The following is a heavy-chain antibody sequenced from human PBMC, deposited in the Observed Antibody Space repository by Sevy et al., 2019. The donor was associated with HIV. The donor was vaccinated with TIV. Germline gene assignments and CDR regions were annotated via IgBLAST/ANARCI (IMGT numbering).Heavy chain of an antibody. D-gene: IGHD2-8*01. CDR2: LSFGCGKI. J-gene: IGHJ4*02. CDR1: GFNFNIYS. Sequence: GGSLRLSCAVSGFNFNIYSMSWVRQAPGKGLEWVSTLSFGCGKINYADSVKGRFIISRDDSKNTLYLQMNSLRAEDTAVYFCAREGCTRPHDYWGQGPLVTVSS. V-gene: IGHV3-23*01. CDR3: AREGCTRPHDY.